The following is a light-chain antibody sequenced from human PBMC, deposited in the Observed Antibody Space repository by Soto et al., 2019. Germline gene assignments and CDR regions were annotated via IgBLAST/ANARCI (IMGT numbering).Light chain of an antibody. CDR1: QSIFLW. CDR3: QQYKSFMYT. CDR2: NAS. V-gene: IGKV1-5*03. J-gene: IGKJ2*01. Sequence: DIQMTQSPSTLSASIGDRVTISCRASQSIFLWLAWYQQKPGKAPKVLIYNASTLESGVPSRFNGTGSETEFNLTINGLQPDDFATYFCQQYKSFMYTFGQGTKVEIK.